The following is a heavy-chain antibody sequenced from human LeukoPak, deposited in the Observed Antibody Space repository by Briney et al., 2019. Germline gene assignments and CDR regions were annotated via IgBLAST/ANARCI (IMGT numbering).Heavy chain of an antibody. V-gene: IGHV3-30*02. CDR1: GFKFSDCG. CDR2: IWYDGSNK. CDR3: AKPGYSSSWPPDYFDY. Sequence: GGSLRLSCATSGFKFSDCGMHWVRQAPGKGLEWVAFIWYDGSNKLYVDSVKGRFTISRDNSKNSIYLQMNSLRAEDTAVYYCAKPGYSSSWPPDYFDYWGQGTLVTVSS. D-gene: IGHD6-13*01. J-gene: IGHJ4*02.